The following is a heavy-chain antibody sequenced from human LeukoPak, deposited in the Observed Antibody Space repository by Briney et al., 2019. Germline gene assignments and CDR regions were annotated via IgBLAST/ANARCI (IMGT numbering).Heavy chain of an antibody. D-gene: IGHD3-10*01. CDR2: IWYDGSNK. CDR3: ARDRRGGPIDS. Sequence: GGSLRLSCAASGFTFSSYGMHWVRQAPGKGLEWVAVIWYDGSNKYYADSVKGQFTISRDNSNNTLYLQMNSLRAEDTAVYYCARDRRGGPIDSWGQGTLVTVSS. J-gene: IGHJ4*02. V-gene: IGHV3-33*01. CDR1: GFTFSSYG.